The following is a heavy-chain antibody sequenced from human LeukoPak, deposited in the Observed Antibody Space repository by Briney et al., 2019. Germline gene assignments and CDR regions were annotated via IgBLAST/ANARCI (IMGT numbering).Heavy chain of an antibody. CDR2: ISYDGSNK. Sequence: GGSLRLSCAASGFTFNSYGMHWVRQAPGKGLEWVAVISYDGSNKYYADSVKGRFTISRDNAKNSLYLQMNSLRAEDTAVYYCARVDRANSGYDITGDMDVWGKGTTVTVSS. J-gene: IGHJ6*03. CDR3: ARVDRANSGYDITGDMDV. CDR1: GFTFNSYG. V-gene: IGHV3-30*03. D-gene: IGHD5-12*01.